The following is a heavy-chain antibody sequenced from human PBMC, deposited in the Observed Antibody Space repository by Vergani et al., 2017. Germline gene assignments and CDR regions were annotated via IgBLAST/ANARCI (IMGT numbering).Heavy chain of an antibody. V-gene: IGHV1-8*02. J-gene: IGHJ5*02. CDR1: GYTFTSED. Sequence: QVQVVQSGAEVKMPGASVRVSCKASGYTFTSEDIDWVRQAAGQGLEWMGWMNPNSGNTGYAERFQGRIAITRDTSVSTAYMELSSLRFEDTAVYYCARSLSQWLVLGWFDPWGQGTLVTVSS. D-gene: IGHD6-19*01. CDR3: ARSLSQWLVLGWFDP. CDR2: MNPNSGNT.